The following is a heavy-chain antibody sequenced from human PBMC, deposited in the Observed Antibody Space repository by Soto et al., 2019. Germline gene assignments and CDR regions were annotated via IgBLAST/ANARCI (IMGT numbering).Heavy chain of an antibody. CDR2: IDPSDSYT. CDR1: GYSFTSYW. J-gene: IGHJ4*02. Sequence: LGESLKISCKGSGYSFTSYWISWVRQMPGKGLEWMGRIDPSDSYTNYSPSFQGHVTISADKSISTAYLQWSSLKASDTAMYYCARVGSDYDETAFDYWGQGTLVTVSS. V-gene: IGHV5-10-1*01. CDR3: ARVGSDYDETAFDY. D-gene: IGHD5-12*01.